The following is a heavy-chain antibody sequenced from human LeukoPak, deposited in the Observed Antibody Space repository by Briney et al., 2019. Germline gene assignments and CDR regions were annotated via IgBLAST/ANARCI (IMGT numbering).Heavy chain of an antibody. Sequence: GGSLRLSCAASGFTFSSYAMSWVRQAPGKGLEWVSAISGSGGSTYYADSVKGRFTISRDDSKNTLYLQMNSPRAEDTAVYYCAKDLKRAVAGLSDYWGQGTLVTVSS. J-gene: IGHJ4*02. CDR2: ISGSGGST. D-gene: IGHD6-19*01. CDR3: AKDLKRAVAGLSDY. CDR1: GFTFSSYA. V-gene: IGHV3-23*01.